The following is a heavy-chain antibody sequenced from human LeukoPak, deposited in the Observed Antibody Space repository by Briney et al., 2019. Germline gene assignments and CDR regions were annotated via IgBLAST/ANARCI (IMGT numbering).Heavy chain of an antibody. CDR2: IYTSGST. CDR3: ARGPRYYYYYMDV. J-gene: IGHJ6*03. CDR1: GGSISSYY. Sequence: PSETLSLTCTVSGGSISSYYWSWIRQPAGKGLEWIGRIYTSGSTNYNPSLKRRVTMSVDTSKNQFSLELSSVTAADTAVYYCARGPRYYYYYMDVWGKGTTVTVSS. V-gene: IGHV4-4*07.